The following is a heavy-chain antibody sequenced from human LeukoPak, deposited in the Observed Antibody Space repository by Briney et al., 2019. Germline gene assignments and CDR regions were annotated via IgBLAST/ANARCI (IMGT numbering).Heavy chain of an antibody. J-gene: IGHJ4*02. V-gene: IGHV1-18*01. CDR1: GYTFTIYG. D-gene: IGHD3-16*01. CDR2: ISAYNGNT. Sequence: ASVTVSFTASGYTFTIYGISWVRQAPGQGLEWMGWISAYNGNTNYSQKLQGRVTMTTDTSTSTAYMELRSLRSDDTAVYYCARVITATLYDFVWGSYWQVDYWGQGTLVTVSS. CDR3: ARVITATLYDFVWGSYWQVDY.